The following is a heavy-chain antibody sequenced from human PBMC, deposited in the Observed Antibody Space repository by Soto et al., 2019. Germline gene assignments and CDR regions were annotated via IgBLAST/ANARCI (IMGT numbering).Heavy chain of an antibody. CDR2: IYYSGST. CDR3: ARDLGEYCSGGSCSTGYYYYYYYMDV. CDR1: GGSVSSGSYY. Sequence: PSETLSLTCTVSGGSVSSGSYYWSWIRQHPGKGLEWIGYIYYSGSTYYNPSLKSRVTISVDTSKNQFSLKLSSVTAADTAVYYCARDLGEYCSGGSCSTGYYYYYYYMDVSCKGTTVTVSS. J-gene: IGHJ6*03. V-gene: IGHV4-31*03. D-gene: IGHD2-15*01.